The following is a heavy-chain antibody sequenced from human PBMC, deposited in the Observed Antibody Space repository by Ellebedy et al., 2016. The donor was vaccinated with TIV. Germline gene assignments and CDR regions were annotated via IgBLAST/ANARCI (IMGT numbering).Heavy chain of an antibody. CDR1: GLTFSNYA. D-gene: IGHD1-1*01. CDR2: ISYDGSDA. CDR3: TKDLSWNDPGFLDY. V-gene: IGHV3-30*18. J-gene: IGHJ4*02. Sequence: PGGSLRLSCAASGLTFSNYAMHWVRQAPGKGLEWVAVISYDGSDAPYTDSVRGRFTISRDNSKNMLYLQMNSLRPEDTAVYYCTKDLSWNDPGFLDYWGQGTLVTVSP.